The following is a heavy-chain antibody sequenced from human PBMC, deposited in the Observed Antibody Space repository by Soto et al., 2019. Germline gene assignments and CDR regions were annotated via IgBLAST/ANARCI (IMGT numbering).Heavy chain of an antibody. CDR1: GFTFSSYA. Sequence: GGSLRLSCAASGFTFSSYAMSWVRQAPGKGLEWVSAISGSGGSTYYADSVKGRFTISRDNSKNTLYLQMNSLRAEDTAVYYCAKDLSYSSSSAWFDPWGQGTLVTVSS. D-gene: IGHD6-6*01. V-gene: IGHV3-23*01. J-gene: IGHJ5*02. CDR2: ISGSGGST. CDR3: AKDLSYSSSSAWFDP.